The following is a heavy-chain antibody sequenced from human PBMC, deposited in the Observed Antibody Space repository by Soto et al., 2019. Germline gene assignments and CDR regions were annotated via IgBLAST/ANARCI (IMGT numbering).Heavy chain of an antibody. CDR3: AKDLGTMVRGRFNWFDP. D-gene: IGHD3-10*01. J-gene: IGHJ5*02. CDR1: GFTFSSYA. Sequence: VQLLESGGGLVQPGGSLRLSCAASGFTFSSYAMSWVRQAPGKGLEWVSAISGSGGSTYYADSVKGRFTISRDNSKNTLYLQMNSLRAEDTAVYYCAKDLGTMVRGRFNWFDPWGQGTLVTVSS. V-gene: IGHV3-23*01. CDR2: ISGSGGST.